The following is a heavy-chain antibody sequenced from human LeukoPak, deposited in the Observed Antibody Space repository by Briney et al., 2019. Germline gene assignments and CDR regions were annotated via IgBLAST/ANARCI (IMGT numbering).Heavy chain of an antibody. Sequence: ASVKVSCKASGGTFSSYEISWVRQAPGKGLEWMGGFDPEDGETIYAQKFQGRVTMTEDTSTDTAYMELSSLRSEDTAVYYCATGWDTMVRGVPDYWGQGTLVTVSS. CDR3: ATGWDTMVRGVPDY. V-gene: IGHV1-24*01. J-gene: IGHJ4*02. CDR1: GGTFSSYE. D-gene: IGHD3-10*01. CDR2: FDPEDGET.